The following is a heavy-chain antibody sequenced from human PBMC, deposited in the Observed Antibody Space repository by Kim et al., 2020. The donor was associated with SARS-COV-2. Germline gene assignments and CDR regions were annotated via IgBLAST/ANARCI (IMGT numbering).Heavy chain of an antibody. CDR3: ARDGSSSYYYYYYGMDV. CDR2: IWYDGSNK. CDR1: GFTFSSYG. D-gene: IGHD6-6*01. Sequence: GGSLRLSCAASGFTFSSYGMHWVRQAPGKGLEWVAVIWYDGSNKYYADSVKGRFTISRDNSKNTLYLQMNSLRAEDTAVYYCARDGSSSYYYYYYGMDVWGQGTTVTVSS. J-gene: IGHJ6*02. V-gene: IGHV3-33*01.